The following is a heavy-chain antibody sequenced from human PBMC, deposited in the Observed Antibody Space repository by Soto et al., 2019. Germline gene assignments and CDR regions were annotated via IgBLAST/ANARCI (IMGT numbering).Heavy chain of an antibody. V-gene: IGHV3-23*01. D-gene: IGHD3-22*01. J-gene: IGHJ4*02. CDR2: ITAGGDRT. CDR1: GFTYSTYA. Sequence: PGGSLRLSCAASGFTYSTYAMSWVRQAPGKGLEWVSGITAGGDRTYYADSVKGRFTISRDNSKNMLYLQMNSLRAEDTAVYYCAKDYGFMIVSIPIDYWGQGTLVTVSS. CDR3: AKDYGFMIVSIPIDY.